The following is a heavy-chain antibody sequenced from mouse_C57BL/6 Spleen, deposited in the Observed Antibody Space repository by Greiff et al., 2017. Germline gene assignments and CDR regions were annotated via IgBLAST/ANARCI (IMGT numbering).Heavy chain of an antibody. Sequence: QVQLQQPGTELVKPGASVKLSCKASGYTFTSYGMHWVKQRPGQGLEWIGKINPSKGGTNYNEKFKSKATLTVDKSSSTAYMQLSSLTSEDSAVYYWERKTHYYGSSPFAYWGQGTLVTVSA. CDR2: INPSKGGT. CDR1: GYTFTSYG. V-gene: IGHV1-53*01. J-gene: IGHJ3*01. CDR3: ERKTHYYGSSPFAY. D-gene: IGHD1-1*01.